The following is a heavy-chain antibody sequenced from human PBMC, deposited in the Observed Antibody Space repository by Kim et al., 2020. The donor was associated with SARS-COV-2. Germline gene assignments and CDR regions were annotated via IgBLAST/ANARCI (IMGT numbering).Heavy chain of an antibody. V-gene: IGHV3-33*06. D-gene: IGHD3-22*01. CDR3: AKERWLYYYDSSGRDY. J-gene: IGHJ4*02. Sequence: SVKGRFTISRDNSKNTLYLQRNSRRAEDTAVYYGAKERWLYYYDSSGRDYWGQGTLVTVSS.